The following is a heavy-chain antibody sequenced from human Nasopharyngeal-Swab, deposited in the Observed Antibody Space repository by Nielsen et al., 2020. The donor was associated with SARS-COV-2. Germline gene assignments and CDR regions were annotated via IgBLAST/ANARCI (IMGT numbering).Heavy chain of an antibody. CDR1: GFTFSSYA. CDR2: ISSNGGST. V-gene: IGHV3-64*04. J-gene: IGHJ3*02. CDR3: ARASGYGEGAFDI. D-gene: IGHD4-17*01. Sequence: GESLKISCSASGFTFSSYAMHWVRQAPGKGLEYVSAISSNGGSTYYADSVKGRFTISRDNAKNSLYLQMNSLRAEDTAVYYCARASGYGEGAFDIWGQGTMVTVSS.